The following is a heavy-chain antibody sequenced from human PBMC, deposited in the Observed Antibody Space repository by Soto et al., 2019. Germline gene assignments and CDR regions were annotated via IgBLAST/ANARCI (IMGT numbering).Heavy chain of an antibody. CDR3: ARDVSGLANFDY. Sequence: SETLSLTCTVSGGSISSYDWSWIRQPPGKGLEWIGYIYYSGSTNYNPSLKSRVTISVDTSKNQFSLKLSSVAAADTAVYYCARDVSGLANFDYWGQGTLVTVSS. CDR2: IYYSGST. CDR1: GGSISSYD. D-gene: IGHD3-3*02. J-gene: IGHJ4*02. V-gene: IGHV4-59*01.